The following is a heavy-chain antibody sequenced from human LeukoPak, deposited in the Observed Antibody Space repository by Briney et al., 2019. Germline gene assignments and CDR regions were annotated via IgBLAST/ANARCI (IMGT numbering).Heavy chain of an antibody. V-gene: IGHV1-18*01. CDR2: ISAYNGNT. CDR3: ARDLVLGLIVGATKSAFDI. J-gene: IGHJ3*02. D-gene: IGHD1-26*01. CDR1: GYTFTSYG. Sequence: ASVKVSCKASGYTFTSYGISWVRQAPGQGLEWMGWISAYNGNTNYAQKLQGRVTMTTDTSTSTAYMELRSLRSDDTAVYYCARDLVLGLIVGATKSAFDIWGQGAMVTVSS.